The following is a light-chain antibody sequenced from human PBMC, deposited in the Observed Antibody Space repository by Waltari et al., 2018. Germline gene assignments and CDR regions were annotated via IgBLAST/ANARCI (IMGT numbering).Light chain of an antibody. CDR2: DDP. CDR1: DMGDNS. V-gene: IGLV3-21*03. CDR3: QVWDSSSDHVV. Sequence: SYVLTQSPSVSVAPGKTATITCGGNDMGDNSVHWYQQKPGQAPVLVVYDDPYRPSGIPERFSGSNSANTATLTISRVEAGDEADYYCQVWDSSSDHVVFGGGTKLTVL. J-gene: IGLJ2*01.